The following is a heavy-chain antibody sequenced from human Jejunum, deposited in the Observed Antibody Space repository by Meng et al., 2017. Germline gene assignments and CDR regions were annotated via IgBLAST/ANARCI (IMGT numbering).Heavy chain of an antibody. D-gene: IGHD3-16*01. V-gene: IGHV3-30*04. CDR1: GFTFSSHP. J-gene: IGHJ4*02. CDR2: TSYDGNNK. Sequence: GESLKISCTVSGFTFSSHPMHWVRQAPGKGLEWVAVTSYDGNNKYYADSVKGRFTISRDNSKNTLYLQMDSLRPEDTGVYYCARASGESGLRVYFDFWGQG. CDR3: ARASGESGLRVYFDF.